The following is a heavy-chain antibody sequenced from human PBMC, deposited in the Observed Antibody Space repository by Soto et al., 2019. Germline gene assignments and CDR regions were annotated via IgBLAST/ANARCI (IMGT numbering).Heavy chain of an antibody. CDR1: RYIFTNYG. CDR2: ITTYNGNT. J-gene: IGHJ6*02. V-gene: IGHV1-18*01. Sequence: QVQLVQSGVEVREPGASVKVSCKAVRYIFTNYGVSWVRQAPGQGLEWMGWITTYNGNTEYAQKFQGRVTMTTDASPSTAYMELGSLRSDDTAIQYCARALTGYGRDAWGQGTTVTVSS. CDR3: ARALTGYGRDA.